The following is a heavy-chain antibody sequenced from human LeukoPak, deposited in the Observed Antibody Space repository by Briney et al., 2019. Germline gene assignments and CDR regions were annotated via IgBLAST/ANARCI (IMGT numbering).Heavy chain of an antibody. CDR2: INHSGST. J-gene: IGHJ3*02. CDR3: AIRIPTTVIGSDAFDI. Sequence: PSETLSLTCAVYGGSFSGYYWSWIRQPPGKGLEWIGEINHSGSTNYNPSLKSRVTISVDTSKNQFSLKLSSVTAADTAVYYCAIRIPTTVIGSDAFDIWGQGTKVTVSS. CDR1: GGSFSGYY. D-gene: IGHD4-17*01. V-gene: IGHV4-34*01.